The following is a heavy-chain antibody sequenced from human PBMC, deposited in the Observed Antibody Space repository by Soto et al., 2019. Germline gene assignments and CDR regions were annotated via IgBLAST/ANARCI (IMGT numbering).Heavy chain of an antibody. J-gene: IGHJ4*02. CDR3: ARDDVGSAWPY. CDR1: GYNFIENA. Sequence: QVQLVQSGADVKKPGASVKVSCKTSGYNFIENAVHWVRQAPGQGLEWKGWINCDNGNTKYSRKMQGRLTISRDKSATTVYMELSALTSEDTAVYFCARDDVGSAWPYWGQGTLVSVSS. V-gene: IGHV1-3*01. D-gene: IGHD6-19*01. CDR2: INCDNGNT.